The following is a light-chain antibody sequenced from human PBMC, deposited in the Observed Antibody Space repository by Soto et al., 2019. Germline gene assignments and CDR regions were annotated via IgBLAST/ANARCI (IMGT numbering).Light chain of an antibody. CDR3: QQYHSWPA. J-gene: IGKJ4*02. CDR2: GAA. Sequence: EIVMTQSPATLSVSPGERVTLSCRASQSVFSSLAWYQQKPGQAPRLLIYGAATRATSVPARFSGSGSGTEFTLTITRLQYEDFALYYCQQYHSWPAFGRGTKVEIK. CDR1: QSVFSS. V-gene: IGKV3-15*01.